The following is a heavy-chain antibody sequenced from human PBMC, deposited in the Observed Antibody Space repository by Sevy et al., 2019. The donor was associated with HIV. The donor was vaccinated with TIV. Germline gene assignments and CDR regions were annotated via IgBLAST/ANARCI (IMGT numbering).Heavy chain of an antibody. V-gene: IGHV1-24*01. J-gene: IGHJ4*02. D-gene: IGHD3-22*01. CDR2: FDPEDGDPEDGET. Sequence: ASVKVSCKVSGYSLTKLAIHWVRQAPGKGPEWLGTFDPEDGDPEDGETIYAQKFQDRVIMTKDTSTDTAFMELSSLTSEDTAVYYCATTRDYYDSSGYPFDDWGQGTLVTVSS. CDR3: ATTRDYYDSSGYPFDD. CDR1: GYSLTKLA.